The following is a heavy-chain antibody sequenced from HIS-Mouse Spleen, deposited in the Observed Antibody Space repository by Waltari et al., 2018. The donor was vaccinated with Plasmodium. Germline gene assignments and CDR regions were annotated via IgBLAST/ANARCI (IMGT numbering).Heavy chain of an antibody. CDR3: ARLRYSYGYFDY. Sequence: QVQLQESGPGLVKPSETLSLTCTVSGGSISSYYWSWIRQPPGKGLEWIGYIYYSGSTNYHPSLKSQVTISVDTSKNQFSLKLSSVTAAGTAVYYCARLRYSYGYFDYWGQGTLVTVSS. V-gene: IGHV4-59*08. CDR2: IYYSGST. CDR1: GGSISSYY. D-gene: IGHD5-18*01. J-gene: IGHJ4*02.